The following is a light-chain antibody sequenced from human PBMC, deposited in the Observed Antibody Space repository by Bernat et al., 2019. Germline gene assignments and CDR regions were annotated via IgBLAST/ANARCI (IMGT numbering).Light chain of an antibody. J-gene: IGLJ1*01. V-gene: IGLV3-21*04. Sequence: SYVLTQPPSVSVAPGQTATITCGGNNIGTKSVNWYQHKPGQAPVLVMYSDSGRPSGIPERISGSNSGNTATLTISRVEAGDEADYYCKVWDSNSDHYVFGPGSKVTV. CDR3: KVWDSNSDHYV. CDR2: SDS. CDR1: NIGTKS.